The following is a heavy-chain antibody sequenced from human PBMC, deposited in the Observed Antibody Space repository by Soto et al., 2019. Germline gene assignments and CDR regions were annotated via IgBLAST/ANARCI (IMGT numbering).Heavy chain of an antibody. J-gene: IGHJ5*02. V-gene: IGHV3-23*01. CDR3: ARDQGGNDYGDYENWFDP. D-gene: IGHD4-17*01. Sequence: GGSLRLSCAASGFTFSSYAMSWVRQAPGKGLEWVSAISGSGGSTYYADSVKGRFTISRDNSKNTLYLQMNSLRAEDTAVYYCARDQGGNDYGDYENWFDPWGQGTLVTVSS. CDR2: ISGSGGST. CDR1: GFTFSSYA.